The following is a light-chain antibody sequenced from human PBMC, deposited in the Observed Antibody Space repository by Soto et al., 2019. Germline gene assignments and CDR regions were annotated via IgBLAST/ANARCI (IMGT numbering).Light chain of an antibody. Sequence: QSVLTQPPTASGTPGQKVTISCSGSWSNIGRNYVYWYQQVPGTAPKLLIYRSYQRPSGVPDRFSGSKSGTSASLAISGLRFEDEADYYCVAWDNSLSGGVFGGGTQLTVL. CDR3: VAWDNSLSGGV. V-gene: IGLV1-47*01. J-gene: IGLJ7*01. CDR1: WSNIGRNY. CDR2: RSY.